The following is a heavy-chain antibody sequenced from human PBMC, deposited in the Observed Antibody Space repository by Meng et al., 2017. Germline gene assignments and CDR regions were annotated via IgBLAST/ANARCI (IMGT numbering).Heavy chain of an antibody. J-gene: IGHJ5*02. D-gene: IGHD2-15*01. Sequence: GESLKISCAASGFTFSSYGMHWVRQAPGKGLEWVAVIWYDGSNKYYADSVKGRFTISRDNSKNTLYVEMNSLKTEDTDVYYCTTDCNDGSCYLQPTTTWGQGTLVTVSS. CDR1: GFTFSSYG. CDR3: TTDCNDGSCYLQPTTT. V-gene: IGHV3-33*01. CDR2: IWYDGSNK.